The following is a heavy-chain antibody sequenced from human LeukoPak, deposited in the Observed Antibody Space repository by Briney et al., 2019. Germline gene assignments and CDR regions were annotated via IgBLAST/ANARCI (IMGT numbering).Heavy chain of an antibody. CDR2: ISSSSSYI. Sequence: GGSLRLSCAASGFTFSSYSMNWVRQAPGKGLEWVSSISSSSSYIYYADSVKGRFTISRDNAKNSLYLQMNSLRAEDTAVYYCARDKGRGYSYGYGYWGQGTLVTVSS. D-gene: IGHD5-18*01. CDR1: GFTFSSYS. V-gene: IGHV3-21*01. J-gene: IGHJ4*02. CDR3: ARDKGRGYSYGYGY.